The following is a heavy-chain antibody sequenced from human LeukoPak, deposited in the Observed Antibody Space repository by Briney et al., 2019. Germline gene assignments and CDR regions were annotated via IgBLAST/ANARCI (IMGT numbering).Heavy chain of an antibody. J-gene: IGHJ4*02. CDR3: AGRPTGYSSGYIH. CDR2: ISGSADNT. D-gene: IGHD5-18*01. V-gene: IGHV3-23*01. Sequence: PGGSLRLSRAASGFTFSNFAVSWVRQAPGKGLEWVSTISGSADNTYYADSVKGRFTISRDNSENIVYLQMNNLRVEDTAVYYCAGRPTGYSSGYIHWGQGTLVTVSS. CDR1: GFTFSNFA.